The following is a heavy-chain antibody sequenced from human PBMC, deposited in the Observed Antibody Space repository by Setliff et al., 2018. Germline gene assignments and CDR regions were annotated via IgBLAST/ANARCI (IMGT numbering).Heavy chain of an antibody. V-gene: IGHV3-53*01. CDR1: GFTVSINY. Sequence: PGGSLRLSCAASGFTVSINYMSWVRQAPGKGLEWISVIYSGGTTYYADSVKGRFTISRDNSKNTRDLQMNSLRVEDTAVYYCARELRSGHWYFDLWGRGTLVTVAS. CDR3: ARELRSGHWYFDL. D-gene: IGHD6-25*01. CDR2: IYSGGTT. J-gene: IGHJ2*01.